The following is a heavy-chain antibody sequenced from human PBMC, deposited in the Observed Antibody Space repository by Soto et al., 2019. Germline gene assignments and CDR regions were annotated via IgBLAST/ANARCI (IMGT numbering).Heavy chain of an antibody. D-gene: IGHD4-17*01. Sequence: PSETLSLTCTVSGDSINSGDFYWSWIRQSPEKGLEWIGYISNSGSTGYNPSLKTRLSMSVDRSKNQFTLRLTSVTAADTAVYFCATESGSTYGYFDYWGQGTQVTVS. CDR3: ATESGSTYGYFDY. V-gene: IGHV4-30-4*01. J-gene: IGHJ4*02. CDR1: GDSINSGDFY. CDR2: ISNSGST.